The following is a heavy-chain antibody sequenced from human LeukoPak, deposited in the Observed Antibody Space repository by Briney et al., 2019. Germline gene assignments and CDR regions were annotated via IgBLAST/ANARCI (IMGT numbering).Heavy chain of an antibody. V-gene: IGHV4-59*08. CDR2: IYYSGST. J-gene: IGHJ4*02. CDR1: GDSISSYY. D-gene: IGHD3-10*01. CDR3: ARHYPYGSGSYSPFYFDY. Sequence: SETLSLTCTVSGDSISSYYWSWTRQPPGKGLEWIGYIYYSGSTNYNPSLKSRVTISVDTSRNQFSLKLSSVTAADTGVYYCARHYPYGSGSYSPFYFDYWGQGTLVTVSS.